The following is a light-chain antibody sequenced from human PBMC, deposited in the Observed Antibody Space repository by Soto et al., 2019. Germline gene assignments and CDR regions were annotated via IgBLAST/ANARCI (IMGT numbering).Light chain of an antibody. J-gene: IGKJ1*01. Sequence: DIQMTQSPPTLSASVGDRVTITCRASQSIDNRLAWYQQKPGNAPRLLIHDASSLDSRVPSRFSGSGYGTRFTLTISSLQPDDFATYFCQQYTTFWTFGQGTKVEI. V-gene: IGKV1-5*01. CDR1: QSIDNR. CDR3: QQYTTFWT. CDR2: DAS.